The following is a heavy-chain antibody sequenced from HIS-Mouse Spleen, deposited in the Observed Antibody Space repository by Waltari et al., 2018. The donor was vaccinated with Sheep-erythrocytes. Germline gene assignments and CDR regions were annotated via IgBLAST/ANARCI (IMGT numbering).Heavy chain of an antibody. CDR2: ISYDGSNK. D-gene: IGHD7-27*01. CDR3: AKDPANWDAFDI. J-gene: IGHJ3*02. Sequence: QVQLVESGGGVVQPGRSLRLSCAASGFTFSSYGMHWVRQAPGKGLEWVAVISYDGSNKYYADSVQGRFTISRDNSKNTLYLQMNSLRAEDTAVYYCAKDPANWDAFDIWGQGTMVTVSS. CDR1: GFTFSSYG. V-gene: IGHV3-30*18.